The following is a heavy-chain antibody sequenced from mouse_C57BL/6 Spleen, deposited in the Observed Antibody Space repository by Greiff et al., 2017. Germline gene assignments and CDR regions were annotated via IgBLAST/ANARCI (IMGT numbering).Heavy chain of an antibody. D-gene: IGHD1-1*01. CDR2: IDPSDSYT. CDR3: ARAYYGSSFDY. Sequence: VQLQQPGAELVMPGASVKLSCKASGYTFTSYWMHWVQQRPGQGLEWIGEIDPSDSYTKYNQKFKGKSTLTVDKSSSTAYMQLSSLTSEDSAVYYCARAYYGSSFDYWGQGTTLTVSS. CDR1: GYTFTSYW. J-gene: IGHJ2*01. V-gene: IGHV1-69*01.